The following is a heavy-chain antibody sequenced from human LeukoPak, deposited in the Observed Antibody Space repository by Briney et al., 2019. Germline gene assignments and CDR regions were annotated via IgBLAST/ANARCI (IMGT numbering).Heavy chain of an antibody. CDR2: ITGSGGNT. D-gene: IGHD3-9*01. J-gene: IGHJ4*02. V-gene: IGHV3-23*01. CDR1: GFTFSNFA. CDR3: AKWGDYDVLTGYYVSDY. Sequence: GGSRRLSCAASGFTFSNFAISWVRQAPGEGLGWVSAITGSGGNTNYADSVKGRFTISRDNSKNTVFLQMNSLRAEDTAVYYCAKWGDYDVLTGYYVSDYWGQGTLVTVSS.